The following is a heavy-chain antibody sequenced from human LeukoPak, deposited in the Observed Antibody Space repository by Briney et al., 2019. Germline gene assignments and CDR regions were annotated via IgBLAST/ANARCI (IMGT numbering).Heavy chain of an antibody. CDR3: ARDSGEITEDFDY. CDR1: GFTFSSYA. Sequence: PGGSLRLSCAASGFTFSSYAMSWVRQAPGKGLEWLSYISRSSSTIQYADSVKGRFTISRDNAKNSLYLQINSLRAEDTAVYYCARDSGEITEDFDYWGQGTLVTVSS. D-gene: IGHD3-10*01. J-gene: IGHJ4*02. CDR2: ISRSSSTI. V-gene: IGHV3-48*04.